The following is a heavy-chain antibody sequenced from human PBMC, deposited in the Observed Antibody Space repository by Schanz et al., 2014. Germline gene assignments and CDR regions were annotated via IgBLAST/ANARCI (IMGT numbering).Heavy chain of an antibody. CDR2: ISGTGGDDT. D-gene: IGHD6-13*01. CDR3: ARDYGSWAIDY. V-gene: IGHV3-23*04. Sequence: EVELVESGGGLVQPGGSLRLSCAASGFSFGTYAMSWVRQAPGKGLLWVSSISGTGGDDTYYADSVKGRFTISSDSSKNTLYLQMDSLRADDTAVYYCARDYGSWAIDYWGQGTLVTVSS. J-gene: IGHJ4*02. CDR1: GFSFGTYA.